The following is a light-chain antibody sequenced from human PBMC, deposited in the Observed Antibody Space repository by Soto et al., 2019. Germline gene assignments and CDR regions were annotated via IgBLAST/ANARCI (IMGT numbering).Light chain of an antibody. V-gene: IGKV3D-15*01. J-gene: IGKJ1*01. CDR2: YAS. Sequence: VITQSPAPPSVSPGERATLSRRASQRISSNLAWYQQRPGQAPRLLIHYASTRASDIPARFSGSGSGTNFTLAISSLQSEDFAVYYCQQYAYWPETFGQGTKVDIK. CDR1: QRISSN. CDR3: QQYAYWPET.